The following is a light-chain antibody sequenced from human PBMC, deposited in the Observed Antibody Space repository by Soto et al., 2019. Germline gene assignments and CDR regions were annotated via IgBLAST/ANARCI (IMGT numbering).Light chain of an antibody. Sequence: DIQLTQSPSFLSASVGDRVTITCRASQGISSYLAWYQQIPGKDPKLLIYGTFTLQTGVPSRFSGSGSGTEFNLTISSLQPEDVATYYCQQHNSYPFTFGPGTKVDLK. V-gene: IGKV1-9*01. CDR2: GTF. CDR1: QGISSY. CDR3: QQHNSYPFT. J-gene: IGKJ3*01.